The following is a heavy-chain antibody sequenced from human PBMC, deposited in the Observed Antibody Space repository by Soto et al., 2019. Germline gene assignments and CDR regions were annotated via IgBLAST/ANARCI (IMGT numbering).Heavy chain of an antibody. Sequence: QITLNESGPTVVRPTETLTLTCRFSGFSLTTSGVGVGWIRQSPGKAPEWLALIDWDDDKRYSASLKRRLTITKHTSKNQVVLTLSDLDPTDTATYYCAHRVLRTVFGLVTTTAIYFDFWGQGTPVAVSS. CDR3: AHRVLRTVFGLVTTTAIYFDF. D-gene: IGHD3-3*01. CDR2: IDWDDDK. CDR1: GFSLTTSGVG. V-gene: IGHV2-5*02. J-gene: IGHJ4*02.